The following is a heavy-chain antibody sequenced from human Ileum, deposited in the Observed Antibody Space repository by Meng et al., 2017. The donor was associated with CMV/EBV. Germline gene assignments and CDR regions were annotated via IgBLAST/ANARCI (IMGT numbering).Heavy chain of an antibody. CDR3: ARSVAATVDY. CDR1: GFTFGDYA. J-gene: IGHJ4*02. Sequence: GESLKISCTTSGFTFGDYAMSWVRQAPGKGLEGVASIRSQADGGTTEYAASVKGRFTISRDDSQNSIYLQVSSLKIEDTAVYYCARSVAATVDYWGQGTLVTVSS. CDR2: IRSQADGGTT. D-gene: IGHD6-19*01. V-gene: IGHV3-49*04.